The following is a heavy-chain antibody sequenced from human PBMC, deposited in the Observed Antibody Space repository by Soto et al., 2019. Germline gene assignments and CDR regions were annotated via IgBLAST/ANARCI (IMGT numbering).Heavy chain of an antibody. CDR1: GFTFSSYA. CDR3: AKDWVDYYGSGSYGTPEYYFDY. CDR2: ISGSGGST. J-gene: IGHJ4*02. D-gene: IGHD3-10*01. V-gene: IGHV3-23*01. Sequence: EVQLLESGGGLVQPGGSLRLSCAASGFTFSSYAMSWVRQAPGKGLEWVSAISGSGGSTYYADSVKGRFTISRDNSKNTLYLQMNSLRAEDTAVYYCAKDWVDYYGSGSYGTPEYYFDYWGQGTLVTVSS.